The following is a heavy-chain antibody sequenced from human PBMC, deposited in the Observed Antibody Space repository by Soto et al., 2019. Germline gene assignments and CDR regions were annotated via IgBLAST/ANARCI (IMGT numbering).Heavy chain of an antibody. V-gene: IGHV4-61*01. Sequence: PSETLSLTCTVSGGSISSSSYYWSWIRQPPGKGLEWIGYIYYSGSTNYNPSLKSRVTISVDTSKNQFSLKLSSVTAADTAVYYCARDGRAPYSSSWWPYFQHWGQGTLVTVSS. D-gene: IGHD6-13*01. CDR2: IYYSGST. J-gene: IGHJ1*01. CDR3: ARDGRAPYSSSWWPYFQH. CDR1: GGSISSSSYY.